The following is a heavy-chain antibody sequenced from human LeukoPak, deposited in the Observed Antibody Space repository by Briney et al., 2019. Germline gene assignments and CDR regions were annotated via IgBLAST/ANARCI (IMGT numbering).Heavy chain of an antibody. CDR2: IYYSGST. CDR3: ARYAVAGTSWSNAFDI. Sequence: SETLSLTCTVSGGSISSSSYYWGWIRQPPGKGLEWIGSIYYSGSTYYNPSLKSRVTISVDTSKNQFSLKLSSVTAADTAVYYCARYAVAGTSWSNAFDIWGQGTMVTVSS. D-gene: IGHD6-19*01. J-gene: IGHJ3*02. V-gene: IGHV4-39*07. CDR1: GGSISSSSYY.